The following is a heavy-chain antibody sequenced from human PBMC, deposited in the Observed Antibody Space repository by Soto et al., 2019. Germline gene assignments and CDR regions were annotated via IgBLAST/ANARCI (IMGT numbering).Heavy chain of an antibody. CDR1: GYTFTSYG. D-gene: IGHD6-19*01. CDR2: ISAYNGNT. V-gene: IGHV1-18*01. CDR3: ARVRFEYSGGWTYYYYYGMDV. Sequence: ASVKVSCKASGYTFTSYGISWVRQAPGQGLEWMGWISAYNGNTNYAQKLQGRVTMTTDTSTSTAYMELRSLRSDDTAVYYCARVRFEYSGGWTYYYYYGMDVWGQGTTVTVSS. J-gene: IGHJ6*02.